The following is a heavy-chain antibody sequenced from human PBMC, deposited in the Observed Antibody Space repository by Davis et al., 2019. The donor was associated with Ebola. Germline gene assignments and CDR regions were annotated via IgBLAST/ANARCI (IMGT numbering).Heavy chain of an antibody. CDR2: IKQDASEK. CDR3: ATGRGGYSYALYYFDY. CDR1: GFTFSGHW. D-gene: IGHD5-18*01. J-gene: IGHJ4*02. V-gene: IGHV3-7*01. Sequence: PGGSLRLSCAASGFTFSGHWMGWVRQAPGKGLEWVANIKQDASEKTYVDSVKGRFTISRDNAKNSLYLQMNSLRDEDTAVYYCATGRGGYSYALYYFDYWGQGTLVTVSS.